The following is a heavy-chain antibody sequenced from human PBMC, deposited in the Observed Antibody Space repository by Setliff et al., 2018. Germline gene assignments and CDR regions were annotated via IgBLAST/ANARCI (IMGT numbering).Heavy chain of an antibody. CDR1: GGSIRSGSYY. J-gene: IGHJ6*02. CDR3: ASSFGYSYGGYYYYGMDV. D-gene: IGHD5-18*01. CDR2: IYTSGST. Sequence: SETLSLTCTVAGGSIRSGSYYWSWIRQHAGKGLEWIGHIYTSGSTNYNPSLKSRVTISVDTSKNQFSLKLSSVTAADTAVYYCASSFGYSYGGYYYYGMDVGGQGTTVTVSS. V-gene: IGHV4-61*09.